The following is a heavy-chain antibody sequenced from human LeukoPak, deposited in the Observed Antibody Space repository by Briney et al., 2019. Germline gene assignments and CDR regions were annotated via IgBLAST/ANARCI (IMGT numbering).Heavy chain of an antibody. Sequence: GSLRLSCAASGFTFSSYWMHWVRHAPGKGLGWVSRINIDGSSTSYADSVKGRFTISRDNAKNTLYVQMNTLRVEDTAVYYCATGQGHGMDVWGQGTTVTVSS. V-gene: IGHV3-74*01. J-gene: IGHJ6*02. CDR3: ATGQGHGMDV. D-gene: IGHD1-14*01. CDR1: GFTFSSYW. CDR2: INIDGSST.